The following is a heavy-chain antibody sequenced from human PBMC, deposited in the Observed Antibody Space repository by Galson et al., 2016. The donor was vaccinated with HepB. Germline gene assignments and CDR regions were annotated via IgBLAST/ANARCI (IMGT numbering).Heavy chain of an antibody. D-gene: IGHD3-16*01. CDR1: GGSISSSSFY. CDR2: WYYTGSP. J-gene: IGHJ4*02. CDR3: AREAMLHGAARFDY. V-gene: IGHV4-39*01. Sequence: ETLSLTCTVSGGSISSSSFYWGWIRQPPGKGLEWIGSWYYTGSPFYNPALRSRVSISVDTSKNQLSLQLSFVSAADTAVYHCAREAMLHGAARFDYWGLGILVTVSS.